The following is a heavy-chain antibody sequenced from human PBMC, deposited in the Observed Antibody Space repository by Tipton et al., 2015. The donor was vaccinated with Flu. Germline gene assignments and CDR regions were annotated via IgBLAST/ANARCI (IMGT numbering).Heavy chain of an antibody. CDR1: GFTFSSYA. CDR3: ARDWRRDCSGGSCYYQY. J-gene: IGHJ4*02. D-gene: IGHD2-15*01. CDR2: ISYDGSNK. V-gene: IGHV3-30*04. Sequence: SLRLSCAASGFTFSSYAMHWVRQAPGKGLEWVAVISYDGSNKYYADSVKGRFTISRDNSKNTLYLQMNSLRAEDTAVYYCARDWRRDCSGGSCYYQYWGQGTLVTVSS.